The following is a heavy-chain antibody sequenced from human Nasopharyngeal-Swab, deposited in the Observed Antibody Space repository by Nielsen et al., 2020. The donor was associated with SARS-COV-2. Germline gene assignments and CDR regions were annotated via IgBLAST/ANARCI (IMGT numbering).Heavy chain of an antibody. D-gene: IGHD6-13*01. J-gene: IGHJ6*02. CDR1: GYTFTSYY. V-gene: IGHV1-46*01. CDR2: INPSGDST. CDR3: ARLAAAGTEKNYYYYYGMDV. Sequence: ASVKVSCKASGYTFTSYYMHWVRQAPGQGLEWMGIINPSGDSTSYAQKFQGRVTMTRDTSTSTVYMELSSLRSEDTAVYYCARLAAAGTEKNYYYYYGMDVWGQGTTVTVSS.